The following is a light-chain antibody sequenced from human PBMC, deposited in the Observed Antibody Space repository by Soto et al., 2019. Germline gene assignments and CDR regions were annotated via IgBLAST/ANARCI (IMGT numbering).Light chain of an antibody. Sequence: LEVKQTSDTPSVTPGERDTLSCRASQSVFSSPAWYQQKPRPTPRLLIYGAATSATSIPARFGSSACATDFPLTISRLEPEDFAVYCCQYYSASPWTFGQGTKVDIK. J-gene: IGKJ1*01. CDR3: QYYSASPWT. CDR2: GAA. V-gene: IGKV3-15*01. CDR1: QSVFSS.